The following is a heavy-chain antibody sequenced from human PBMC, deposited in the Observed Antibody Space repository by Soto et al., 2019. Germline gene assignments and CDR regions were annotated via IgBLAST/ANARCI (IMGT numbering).Heavy chain of an antibody. CDR2: INPNSGGT. D-gene: IGHD4-4*01. Sequence: GASVKVSCKASGYTFTGKYMHWVRQAPGQGLEWMRWINPNSGGTNYAQKFQGRVTMTRDTSISTAYMELSRLRSDDTAVYYCARRPTGDSKTNWLDPWGEGTLVTAPQ. V-gene: IGHV1-2*02. CDR3: ARRPTGDSKTNWLDP. J-gene: IGHJ5*02. CDR1: GYTFTGKY.